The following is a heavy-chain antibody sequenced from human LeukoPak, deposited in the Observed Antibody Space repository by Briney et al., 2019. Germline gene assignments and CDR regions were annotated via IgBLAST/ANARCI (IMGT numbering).Heavy chain of an antibody. CDR3: AGKDGYPLGRPFDY. CDR1: GGPISRSTYY. V-gene: IGHV4-39*07. D-gene: IGHD5-24*01. Sequence: PSETLSLTCTVSGGPISRSTYYWGWIRQGTGKGLEWIGSIYYSGSTNYNPSLKSRVTISVDMSKNQFSLKLSSVTAADTAVYYCAGKDGYPLGRPFDYWGQGTLVTVSS. J-gene: IGHJ4*02. CDR2: IYYSGST.